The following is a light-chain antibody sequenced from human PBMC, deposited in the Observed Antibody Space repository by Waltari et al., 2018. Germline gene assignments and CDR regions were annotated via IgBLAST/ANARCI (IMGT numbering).Light chain of an antibody. CDR2: WAS. Sequence: DIVMTQSPDSLAVSVGERATIHCRSSQTVLYSSNNKNYLGWYQQKPGQPPRLLINWASTRESGVPDRFSGSGSGTDFTLTISSLEADDAAVYYCQQFYNIPITFGQGTRLEIQ. CDR1: QTVLYSSNNKNY. CDR3: QQFYNIPIT. V-gene: IGKV4-1*01. J-gene: IGKJ5*01.